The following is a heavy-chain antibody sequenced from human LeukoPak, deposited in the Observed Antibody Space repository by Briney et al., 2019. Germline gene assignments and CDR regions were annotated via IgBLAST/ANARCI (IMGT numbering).Heavy chain of an antibody. CDR2: ISSRGSTI. CDR1: GFTFSDYW. V-gene: IGHV3-11*04. J-gene: IGHJ4*02. CDR3: ARDLGIGYCSGGSCYSSGY. Sequence: TPGGSLRLSCAASGFTFSDYWMSWVRQAPGKGLEWVSYISSRGSTIYYADSVKGRFTISRDNAKNSLYLQMNSLRAEDTAVYYCARDLGIGYCSGGSCYSSGYWGQGTLVTVSS. D-gene: IGHD2-15*01.